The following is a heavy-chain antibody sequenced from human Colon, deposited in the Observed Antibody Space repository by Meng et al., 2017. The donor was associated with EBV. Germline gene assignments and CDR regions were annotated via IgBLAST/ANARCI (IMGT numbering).Heavy chain of an antibody. D-gene: IGHD3-10*01. V-gene: IGHV4-4*02. J-gene: IGHJ4*02. CDR2: IYHSGST. CDR3: ARGEDYYWNY. Sequence: QVQDPGTGMVSPSWTLSRTCAVSGGTRSSRSWWSWVRQPPVKGLEWIGEIYHSGSTNYNPSLESLVTISVDESKNQFSLRLSSVTAADKAVDYCARGEDYYWNYWGQGTLVTVSS. CDR1: GGTRSSRSW.